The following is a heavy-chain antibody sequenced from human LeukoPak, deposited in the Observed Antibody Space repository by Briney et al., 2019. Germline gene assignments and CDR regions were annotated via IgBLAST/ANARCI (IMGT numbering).Heavy chain of an antibody. Sequence: SVKVSRKASGGTFSSYATSWVRQAPGQGLEWMGGIIPIFGTANYAQKFQGRVTITADESTSTAYMELSSLRSEDTAVYYCARAQVGATDLGFDYWGQGTLVTVSS. D-gene: IGHD1-26*01. CDR2: IIPIFGTA. CDR1: GGTFSSYA. J-gene: IGHJ4*02. CDR3: ARAQVGATDLGFDY. V-gene: IGHV1-69*01.